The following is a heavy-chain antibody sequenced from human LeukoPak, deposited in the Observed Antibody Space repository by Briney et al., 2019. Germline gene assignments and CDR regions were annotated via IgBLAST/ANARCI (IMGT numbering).Heavy chain of an antibody. D-gene: IGHD3-22*01. CDR3: ARITYYDSSGYSTTGAFDI. J-gene: IGHJ3*02. V-gene: IGHV2-70*11. CDR2: IDWDDDK. Sequence: SGPTLVNPTQTLTLTCTFSGFSLSTSGMCVSWIRQPPGKALEWLARIDWDDDKYYSTSLKTRLTISKDTSKNQVVLTMTNMDPVDTATYYCARITYYDSSGYSTTGAFDIWGQGTMVTVSS. CDR1: GFSLSTSGMC.